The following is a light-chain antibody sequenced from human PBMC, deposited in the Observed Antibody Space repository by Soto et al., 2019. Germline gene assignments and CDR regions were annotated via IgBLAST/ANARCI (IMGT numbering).Light chain of an antibody. Sequence: ESGLTQSPGTLSLSPGERATLSCRASQSVTSNYLAWYQQRPGQAPRLLIYEASSRATGVPARFIGSGSGTDFTLTISSLEPEDFAIYYCQKRGNWPHFGQGTQLEI. J-gene: IGKJ5*01. CDR1: QSVTSNY. V-gene: IGKV3-11*01. CDR2: EAS. CDR3: QKRGNWPH.